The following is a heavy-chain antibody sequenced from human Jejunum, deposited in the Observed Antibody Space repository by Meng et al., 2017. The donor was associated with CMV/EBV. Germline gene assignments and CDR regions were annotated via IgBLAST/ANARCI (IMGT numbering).Heavy chain of an antibody. Sequence: GSIISSYDNWDGIQQPPEKVVELIENSHYAGRTFYSPSLGSRRTITVDTTSNQFSLKLRYVTAADTAVYYCARHMSEPETDPCDPWGQGILVTVSS. CDR3: ARHMSEPETDPCDP. CDR1: GSIISSYDN. J-gene: IGHJ5*02. D-gene: IGHD1-26*01. CDR2: SHYAGRT. V-gene: IGHV4-39*01.